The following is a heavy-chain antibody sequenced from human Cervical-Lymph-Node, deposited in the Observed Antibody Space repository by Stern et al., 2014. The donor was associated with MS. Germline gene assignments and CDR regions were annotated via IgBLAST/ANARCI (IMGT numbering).Heavy chain of an antibody. J-gene: IGHJ4*01. CDR3: ARGSGTAYDLRGDY. Sequence: QLVQSGAEAKAPGASMKVSCKASGYIFTDYYLHWVRQAPGQGLEWLGWINPNRGGTNYAQNFQGRVTMTRDTSITTAYMELRWLGYADTAVYYCARGSGTAYDLRGDYWGQGTLVTVSS. D-gene: IGHD3-3*01. V-gene: IGHV1-2*02. CDR2: INPNRGGT. CDR1: GYIFTDYY.